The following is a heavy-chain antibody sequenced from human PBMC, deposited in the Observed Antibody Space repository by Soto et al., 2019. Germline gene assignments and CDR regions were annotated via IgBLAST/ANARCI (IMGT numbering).Heavy chain of an antibody. CDR3: AGTYYDFWSGSGYYYYGMDV. V-gene: IGHV4-39*01. CDR2: IYYSGST. D-gene: IGHD3-3*01. CDR1: GGSISSSSYD. J-gene: IGHJ6*02. Sequence: SETLSLTCTVSGGSISSSSYDWGWIRQPPGKGLEWIGSIYYSGSTYYNPSLKSRVTISVDTSKNQFSLKLSSVTAADTAVYYCAGTYYDFWSGSGYYYYGMDVWGQGTTVTVSS.